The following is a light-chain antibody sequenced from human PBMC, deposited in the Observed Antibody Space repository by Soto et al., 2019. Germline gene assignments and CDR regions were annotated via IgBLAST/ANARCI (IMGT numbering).Light chain of an antibody. CDR1: RSVSRD. J-gene: IGKJ4*01. V-gene: IGKV3-11*01. Sequence: EIVLTQSPATLSLSPGERATLSCRASRSVSRDLGWFQQKPGQAPRLLIFDASNRATGVPIRFSGSGSGTDFTLTISSLEPDDFAVYYCQQRYNGLTFGGGTKVEIK. CDR2: DAS. CDR3: QQRYNGLT.